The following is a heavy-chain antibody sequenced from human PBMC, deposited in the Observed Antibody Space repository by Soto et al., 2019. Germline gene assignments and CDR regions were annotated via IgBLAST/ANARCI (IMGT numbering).Heavy chain of an antibody. D-gene: IGHD3-3*01. J-gene: IGHJ6*02. CDR3: ARTYYDFWSGYYPHYYYGMDV. CDR2: FNAEDGET. CDR1: GYTLTELS. V-gene: IGHV1-24*01. Sequence: ASVKVSCKVSGYTLTELSMHWVRQAPGKGLEWMGWFNAEDGETKYSQKFQGRVTITRDTSASTAYMELSSLRSEDTAVYYCARTYYDFWSGYYPHYYYGMDVWGQGTTVTVSS.